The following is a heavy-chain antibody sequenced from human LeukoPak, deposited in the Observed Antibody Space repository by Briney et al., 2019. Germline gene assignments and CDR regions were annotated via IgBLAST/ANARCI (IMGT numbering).Heavy chain of an antibody. D-gene: IGHD1-26*01. CDR2: IKQDGSEK. Sequence: PGGSLRLSCAVSGFTFSSYWMSWVRQAPGKGLEWVANIKQDGSEKYYVDSVKGRFTISRDNAKNSLFLQMNSLRAEDTAVYYCASGGATYNDWGQGTLVTVSS. CDR1: GFTFSSYW. V-gene: IGHV3-7*01. J-gene: IGHJ4*02. CDR3: ASGGATYND.